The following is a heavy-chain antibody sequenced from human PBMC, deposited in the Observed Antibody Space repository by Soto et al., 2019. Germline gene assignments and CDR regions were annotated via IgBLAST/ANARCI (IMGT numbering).Heavy chain of an antibody. V-gene: IGHV4-34*01. J-gene: IGHJ2*01. CDR3: ARGGGDWYLDL. D-gene: IGHD2-15*01. CDR2: IVHSGAT. CDR1: GGSFSGYY. Sequence: QVQLQQWGAGLLKPSETLSLTCAVSGGSFSGYYWSWIRQPPGKGLEWIGEIVHSGATNYNPSLKSRVTISVDTSKNQFSLKLSSVTAADTAVYYCARGGGDWYLDLWGRGPWSLSPQ.